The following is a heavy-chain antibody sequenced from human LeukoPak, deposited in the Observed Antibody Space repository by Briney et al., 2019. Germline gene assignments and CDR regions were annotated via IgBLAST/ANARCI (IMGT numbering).Heavy chain of an antibody. Sequence: GGSLRLSCAASGFTFSSYSMNWVCQAPGKGLESVSSISSSGTYVYYADSVKGRFTISRDNAKNSLSLQMNSLRADDAAVYYCARASSKQLAGYLPDGFDIWGQGTMVTVSS. CDR1: GFTFSSYS. CDR2: ISSSGTYV. D-gene: IGHD3-9*01. CDR3: ARASSKQLAGYLPDGFDI. J-gene: IGHJ3*02. V-gene: IGHV3-21*01.